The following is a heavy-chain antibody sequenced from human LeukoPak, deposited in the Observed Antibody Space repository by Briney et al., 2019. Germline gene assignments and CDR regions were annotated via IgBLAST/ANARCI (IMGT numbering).Heavy chain of an antibody. CDR1: GYTFTSYD. CDR3: ARAPGIAVAGTYYYYYMDV. V-gene: IGHV1-8*01. CDR2: MNPNSGNT. J-gene: IGHJ6*03. Sequence: GASVKVSCKASGYTFTSYDTNWVRQATGQGLEWMGWMNPNSGNTGYAQKFQGRVTMTRNTSISTAYMELSSLRSEDTAVYYCARAPGIAVAGTYYYYYMDVWGKGTTVTVSS. D-gene: IGHD6-19*01.